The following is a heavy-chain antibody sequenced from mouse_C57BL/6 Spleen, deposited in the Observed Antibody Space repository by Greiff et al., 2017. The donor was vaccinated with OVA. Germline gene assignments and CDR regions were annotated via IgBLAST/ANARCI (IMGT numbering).Heavy chain of an antibody. J-gene: IGHJ4*01. D-gene: IGHD3-2*02. CDR1: GYTFTSYG. CDR3: ARSGADYYAMDY. Sequence: VQLQESGAELARPGASVKLSCKASGYTFTSYGISWVKQRTGQGLEWIGEIYPRSGNTYYNEKFKGKATLTADKSSSTAYMELRSLTSEDSAVYFCARSGADYYAMDYWGQGTSVTVSS. CDR2: IYPRSGNT. V-gene: IGHV1-81*01.